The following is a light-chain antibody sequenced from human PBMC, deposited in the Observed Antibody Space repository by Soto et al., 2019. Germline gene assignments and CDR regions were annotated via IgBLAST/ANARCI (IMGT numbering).Light chain of an antibody. CDR3: QQYGSSPIT. CDR1: QSVRSY. CDR2: DAS. Sequence: EIVLTQSPATLSLSPGERATLSCRASQSVRSYLAWYRQKPGQAPRLLIYDASNRATGIPARFSGSGSGTDFTLTISSLEPEDFAVYYCQQYGSSPITFGQGTRLEIK. V-gene: IGKV3-11*01. J-gene: IGKJ5*01.